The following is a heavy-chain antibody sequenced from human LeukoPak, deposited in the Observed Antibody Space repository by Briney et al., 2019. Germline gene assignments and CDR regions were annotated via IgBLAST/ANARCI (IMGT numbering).Heavy chain of an antibody. J-gene: IGHJ6*02. CDR3: ARDTRLLWFGEGSSYYYGMDV. D-gene: IGHD3-10*01. CDR2: IYTSGST. CDR1: GGSISSYY. V-gene: IGHV4-4*07. Sequence: SETLSLTCTVSGGSISSYYWSWIRQPAGKGLEWIGRIYTSGSTNYNPSLKSRVTMSVDTSKNQFSLKLSSVTAADTAVYYCARDTRLLWFGEGSSYYYGMDVWGQGTTVTVSS.